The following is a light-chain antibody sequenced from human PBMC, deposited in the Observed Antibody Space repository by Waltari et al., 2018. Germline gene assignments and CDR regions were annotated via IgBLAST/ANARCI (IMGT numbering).Light chain of an antibody. Sequence: EIVLTQSPATLSLSPGERASLSCRASQSVSSYLAWYQQTPGQAPRLLIYDASNRATGIPARFSGSGSGTDFTLTISSLEPEDFAVYYCQQRSNWPLTFGGGSKVAIK. CDR2: DAS. CDR3: QQRSNWPLT. V-gene: IGKV3-11*01. J-gene: IGKJ4*01. CDR1: QSVSSY.